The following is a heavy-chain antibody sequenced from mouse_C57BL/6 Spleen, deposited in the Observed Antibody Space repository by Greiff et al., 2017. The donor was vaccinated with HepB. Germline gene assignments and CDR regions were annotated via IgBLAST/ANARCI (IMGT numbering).Heavy chain of an antibody. CDR2: IDPSDSYT. J-gene: IGHJ1*03. CDR3: ARYYYGSSPYWYFDV. Sequence: VQLQQPGAELVRPGTSVKLSCKASGYTFTSYWMHWVKQRPGQGLEWIGVIDPSDSYTNYNQKFKGKATLTVDTSSSTAYMQRSSLTSEDSAVYYCARYYYGSSPYWYFDVWGTGTTVTVSS. CDR1: GYTFTSYW. D-gene: IGHD1-1*01. V-gene: IGHV1-59*01.